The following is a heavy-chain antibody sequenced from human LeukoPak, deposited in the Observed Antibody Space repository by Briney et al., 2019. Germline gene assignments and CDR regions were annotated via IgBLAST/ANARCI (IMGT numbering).Heavy chain of an antibody. CDR1: GGSISSYY. Sequence: PSETLSLTCTVSGGSISSYYWSWIRQPAGKGLEWIGRIYTSGSTNYNPSLKSRVTMSVDTSKNQFSLKLSSVTAAGTAVYYCARFQAAQLPYYMDVWGKGTTVTVSS. D-gene: IGHD2-2*01. J-gene: IGHJ6*03. CDR3: ARFQAAQLPYYMDV. CDR2: IYTSGST. V-gene: IGHV4-4*07.